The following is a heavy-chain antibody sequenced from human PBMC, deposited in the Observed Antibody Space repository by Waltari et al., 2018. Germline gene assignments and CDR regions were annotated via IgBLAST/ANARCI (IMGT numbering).Heavy chain of an antibody. CDR3: ARDLLDSGSYYSGWFDP. D-gene: IGHD1-26*01. CDR1: GYSISSGYY. J-gene: IGHJ5*02. V-gene: IGHV4-38-2*02. CDR2: IYHSGST. Sequence: QVQLQESGPGLVKPSETLSLTCAVSGYSISSGYYWGWIRQPPGKGLEWIGSIYHSGSTHYNPSLKSRVTISVYTSKNQSSLKLSSVTAADTAVYYCARDLLDSGSYYSGWFDPWGQGTLVTVSS.